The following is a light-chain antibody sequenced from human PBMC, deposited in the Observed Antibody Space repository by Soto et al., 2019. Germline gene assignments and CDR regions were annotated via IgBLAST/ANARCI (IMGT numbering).Light chain of an antibody. CDR1: QGIGDT. CDR3: QQYGRSPET. CDR2: DTS. Sequence: EVVMTQSPATLSVSPGEGATLSCRASQGIGDTLAWYQHKPGQTPRLLIYDTSTRATGVPARFSGSGSGTDFTLTISRLEPEDFAVFYCQQYGRSPETFGQGTKVDIK. V-gene: IGKV3-20*01. J-gene: IGKJ1*01.